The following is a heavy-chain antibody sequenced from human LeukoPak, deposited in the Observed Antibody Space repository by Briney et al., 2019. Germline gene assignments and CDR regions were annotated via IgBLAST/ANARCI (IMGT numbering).Heavy chain of an antibody. CDR1: GFTFGDYA. Sequence: PGGSLRLSCTAGGFTFGDYAMRWVRQAPGKGLEWVANIKQDGTEKYYVDYVKGRFTISRDNAKNSLYLQMNSLRVEDTAVYYCAKVAKYYYGSETYYFFEHWGQGTPVTASS. J-gene: IGHJ4*02. V-gene: IGHV3-7*01. CDR3: AKVAKYYYGSETYYFFEH. D-gene: IGHD3-10*01. CDR2: IKQDGTEK.